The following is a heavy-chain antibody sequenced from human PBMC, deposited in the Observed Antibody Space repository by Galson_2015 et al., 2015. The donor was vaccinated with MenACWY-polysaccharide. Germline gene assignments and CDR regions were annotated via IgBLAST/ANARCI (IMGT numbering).Heavy chain of an antibody. CDR3: AREGSRIVFHAFDV. V-gene: IGHV3-23*01. D-gene: IGHD2-15*01. CDR1: GFTFTRYA. J-gene: IGHJ3*01. CDR2: VSASGGGT. Sequence: SLRLSCAASGFTFTRYAMIWVRQAPGKGLEWVSAVSASGGGTYYADSVKGRFTISRDNSNNTVYLQMNSLRAEDTAVYYCAREGSRIVFHAFDVWGQGALVTVSS.